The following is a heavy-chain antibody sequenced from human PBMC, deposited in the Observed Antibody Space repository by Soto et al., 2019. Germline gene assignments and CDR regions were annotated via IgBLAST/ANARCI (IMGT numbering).Heavy chain of an antibody. CDR3: AVGFKLDYYSLDV. J-gene: IGHJ6*02. V-gene: IGHV1-69*13. CDR2: VIPMFGTA. Sequence: ASVKVSCKSSGGIFTASAISWVRQAPGQGPEWMGGVIPMFGTANYPQRFQGRVTINADESTNTAYMQLSGLRSEDTAVYFCAVGFKLDYYSLDVWGQGTTVTVSS. CDR1: GGIFTASA. D-gene: IGHD3-10*01.